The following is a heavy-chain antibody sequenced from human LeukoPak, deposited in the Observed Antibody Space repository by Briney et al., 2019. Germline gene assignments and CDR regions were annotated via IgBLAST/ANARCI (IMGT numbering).Heavy chain of an antibody. CDR1: GFTFSSYG. CDR3: ARVGDYSNYGYFDY. CDR2: INWNGGST. V-gene: IGHV3-20*04. J-gene: IGHJ4*02. D-gene: IGHD4-11*01. Sequence: PGGSLRLSCAASGFTFSSYGMNWVRQAPGKGLEWVSGINWNGGSTGYADSVKGRFTISRDNAKNSLYLQMNSLRAEDTALYYCARVGDYSNYGYFDYWGQGTLVTVSS.